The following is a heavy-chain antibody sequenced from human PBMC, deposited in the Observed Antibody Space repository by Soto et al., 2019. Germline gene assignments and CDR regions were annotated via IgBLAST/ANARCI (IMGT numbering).Heavy chain of an antibody. Sequence: SQTLSLTCAISGDSVSSNSAALNLIMQSPSRGLEWLGRTYYRSKWYNDYAVSVKSRITINPDTSKNQFSLQLNSVTPEDTAVYYCAREVSQQLVPYYYYYGMDVWGQGTTVTVSS. V-gene: IGHV6-1*01. CDR3: AREVSQQLVPYYYYYGMDV. J-gene: IGHJ6*02. CDR1: GDSVSSNSAA. CDR2: TYYRSKWYN. D-gene: IGHD6-13*01.